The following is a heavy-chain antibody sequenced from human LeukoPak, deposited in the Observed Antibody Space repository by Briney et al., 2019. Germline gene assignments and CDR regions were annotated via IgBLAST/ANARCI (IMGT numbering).Heavy chain of an antibody. CDR3: ARLVKLLWFGELPKGWFDP. J-gene: IGHJ5*02. D-gene: IGHD3-10*01. Sequence: PSETLSLTCAVYGGSFSGYYWSWIRQPPGKGLEWIGEINHSGSTNYNPSLKSRVTISVDTSKNQFSLKLSSVTAADTAVYYCARLVKLLWFGELPKGWFDPWGQGTLVTVSS. V-gene: IGHV4-34*01. CDR1: GGSFSGYY. CDR2: INHSGST.